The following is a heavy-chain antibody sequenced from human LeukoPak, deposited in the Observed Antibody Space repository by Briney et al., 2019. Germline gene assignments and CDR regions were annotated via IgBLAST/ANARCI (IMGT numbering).Heavy chain of an antibody. V-gene: IGHV3-30-3*01. CDR1: GFTFSSYA. Sequence: GRSLRLSCAASGFTFSSYAMHWVRQAPGKGLEWVAVISYDGSNKYYADSVKGRFTISRGNSKNTLYLQMNSLRAEDTAVYYCARAYYDSSGYPSGPLDYWGQGTLVTVSS. J-gene: IGHJ4*02. CDR2: ISYDGSNK. D-gene: IGHD3-22*01. CDR3: ARAYYDSSGYPSGPLDY.